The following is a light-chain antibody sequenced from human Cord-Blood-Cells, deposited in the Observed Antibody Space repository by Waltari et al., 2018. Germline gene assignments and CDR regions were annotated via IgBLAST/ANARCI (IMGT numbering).Light chain of an antibody. CDR3: QQSYSTPPYT. J-gene: IGKJ2*01. CDR1: QSISSY. V-gene: IGKV1-39*01. CDR2: AAS. Sequence: DIQMTQSPSSLSASVGDRVTITCRASQSISSYLNWYQQKPGKAPKLLIYAASSLKSGVPSRFSGGGSGTDFTLTISRLQPEDFATYYFQQSYSTPPYTFGQGTKLEIK.